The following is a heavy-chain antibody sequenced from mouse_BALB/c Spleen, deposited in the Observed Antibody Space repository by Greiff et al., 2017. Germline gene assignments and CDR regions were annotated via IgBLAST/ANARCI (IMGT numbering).Heavy chain of an antibody. CDR1: GYTFTDYW. D-gene: IGHD1-1*01. Sequence: QVQLQQPGAELVMPGASVKMSCKASGYTFTDYWMHWVKQRPGQGLEWIGAIDTSDSYTSYNQKFKGKATLTVDESSSTAYMQLSSLTSEDSAVYDCARSGYYGSSPFAYWGQGTLVTVSA. V-gene: IGHV1-69*01. CDR3: ARSGYYGSSPFAY. CDR2: IDTSDSYT. J-gene: IGHJ3*01.